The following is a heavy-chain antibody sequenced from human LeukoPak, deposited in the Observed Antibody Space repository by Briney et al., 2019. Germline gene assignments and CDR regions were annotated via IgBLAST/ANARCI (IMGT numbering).Heavy chain of an antibody. V-gene: IGHV4-59*01. D-gene: IGHD4-17*01. Sequence: SETLSLTCTVSGGSISSYYWSWIRQPPGKGLEWIGYIYYSGSTNYNPSLKSQVTISVDTSKNQFSLKLSSVTAADTAVYYCARDPGYGDYGMEYWYFDLWGRGTLVTVSS. J-gene: IGHJ2*01. CDR2: IYYSGST. CDR3: ARDPGYGDYGMEYWYFDL. CDR1: GGSISSYY.